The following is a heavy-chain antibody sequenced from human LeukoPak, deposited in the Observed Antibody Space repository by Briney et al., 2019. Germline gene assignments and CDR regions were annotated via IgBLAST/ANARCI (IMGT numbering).Heavy chain of an antibody. CDR3: TTVVGGHYMDV. D-gene: IGHD3-3*01. CDR2: ISGSGGST. V-gene: IGHV3-23*01. CDR1: GFTFSSYA. Sequence: AGGSLRLSCAASGFTFSSYAMSWVRQAPGKGLEWVSVISGSGGSTYYADSVKGRFTISRDNSKNTLYLQMNSLRAEDTAVYYCTTVVGGHYMDVWGKGTTVTVSS. J-gene: IGHJ6*03.